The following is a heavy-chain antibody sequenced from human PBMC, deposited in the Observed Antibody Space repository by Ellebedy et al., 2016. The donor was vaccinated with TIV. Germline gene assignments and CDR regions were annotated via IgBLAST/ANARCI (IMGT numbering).Heavy chain of an antibody. Sequence: GGSLRLSXAASGFTFSSYAMSWVRQAPGKGLEWVSAISGSGGSTYYADSVKGRFTISRDNSKNTLYLQMNSLRAEDTAVYYCAKYRPIIVVVPAAIYDYWGQGTLVTVSS. V-gene: IGHV3-23*01. CDR1: GFTFSSYA. CDR3: AKYRPIIVVVPAAIYDY. D-gene: IGHD2-2*01. J-gene: IGHJ4*02. CDR2: ISGSGGST.